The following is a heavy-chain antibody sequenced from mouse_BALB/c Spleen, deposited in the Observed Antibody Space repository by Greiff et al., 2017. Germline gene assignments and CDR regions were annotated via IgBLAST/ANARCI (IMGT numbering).Heavy chain of an antibody. CDR3: ARKGFGNFYYFDY. V-gene: IGHV5-17*02. Sequence: EVQVVESGGGLVQPGGSRKLSCAASGFTFSSFGMHWVRQAPEKGLEWVAYISSGSSTIYYADTVKGRFTISRDNPKNTLFLQMTSLRSEDTAMYYCARKGFGNFYYFDYWGQGTTLTVSS. CDR2: ISSGSSTI. CDR1: GFTFSSFG. D-gene: IGHD2-1*01. J-gene: IGHJ2*01.